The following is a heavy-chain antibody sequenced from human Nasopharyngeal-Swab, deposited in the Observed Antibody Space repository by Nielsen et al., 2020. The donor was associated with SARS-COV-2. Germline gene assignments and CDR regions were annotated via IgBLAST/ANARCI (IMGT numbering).Heavy chain of an antibody. CDR2: INHSYRT. D-gene: IGHD5-12*01. J-gene: IGHJ4*02. CDR3: ARSTWIPLDS. CDR1: GGSFNEYY. Sequence: GSLRLSCGVSGGSFNEYYWSWIRQSPDKGLEWIGEINHSYRTIYNPSLKSRLTISVDTSKSQFSLELRSVTATDTAVYYCARSTWIPLDSWGPGTLVTVSS. V-gene: IGHV4-34*01.